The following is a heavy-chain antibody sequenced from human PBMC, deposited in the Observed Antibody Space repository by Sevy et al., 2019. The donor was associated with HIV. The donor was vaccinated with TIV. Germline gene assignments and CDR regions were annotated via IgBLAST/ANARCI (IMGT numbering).Heavy chain of an antibody. V-gene: IGHV3-21*01. CDR3: AKSWGSITAAGLDY. J-gene: IGHJ4*02. CDR1: GFTFSSYS. Sequence: GGSLRLSCVASGFTFSSYSMHWVRQAPGKGLEWVSSVSSSSDYMYYADSVKGRFTISRDNAKNSLYLQMNSLRAEDTAVYYCAKSWGSITAAGLDYWGQGTLVTVSS. D-gene: IGHD6-13*01. CDR2: VSSSSDYM.